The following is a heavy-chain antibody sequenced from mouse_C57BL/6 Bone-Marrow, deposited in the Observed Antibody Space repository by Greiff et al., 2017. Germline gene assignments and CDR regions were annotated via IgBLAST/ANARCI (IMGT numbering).Heavy chain of an antibody. J-gene: IGHJ2*01. CDR3: ARSHYDYDAIDY. V-gene: IGHV7-3*01. Sequence: EVQRVESGGGLVQPGGSLSLSCAASGFTFTDYYMSWVRQPPGKALEWLGFIRNKANGYTTEYSASVKGRFTISRDNSQSILHLQMNALEAEDSATYYCARSHYDYDAIDYGGRGTTLTVSS. D-gene: IGHD2-4*01. CDR2: IRNKANGYTT. CDR1: GFTFTDYY.